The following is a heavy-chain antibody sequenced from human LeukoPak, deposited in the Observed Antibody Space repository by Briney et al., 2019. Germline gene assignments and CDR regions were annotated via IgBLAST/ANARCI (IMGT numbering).Heavy chain of an antibody. CDR3: AKGQELDDGVFDS. V-gene: IGHV3-23*01. Sequence: GGSLRLSCAASGFTFSSYAMSWVRQAPGKGLEWVSTIRGNGDSTHYADSVKGRFTISRDNSKDTLYLQMNSMRGEDSAIYYCAKGQELDDGVFDSWGQGTLVTVSS. D-gene: IGHD1-1*01. CDR2: IRGNGDST. CDR1: GFTFSSYA. J-gene: IGHJ4*02.